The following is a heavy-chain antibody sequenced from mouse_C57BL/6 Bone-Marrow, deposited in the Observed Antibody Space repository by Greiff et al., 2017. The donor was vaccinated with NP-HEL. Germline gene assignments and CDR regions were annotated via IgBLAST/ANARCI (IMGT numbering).Heavy chain of an antibody. V-gene: IGHV1-53*01. CDR2: INPSNGGT. J-gene: IGHJ4*01. CDR3: AKDSSGVYYAMDY. CDR1: GYTFTSYW. Sequence: QVQLQQPGTELVKPGASVKLSCKASGYTFTSYWKHWVKQRPGQGLEWIGNINPSNGGTNYNEKFKSKATLTVDKSSSTAYMQLSSLTSEDSAVYYCAKDSSGVYYAMDYWGQGTSVTVSS. D-gene: IGHD3-2*02.